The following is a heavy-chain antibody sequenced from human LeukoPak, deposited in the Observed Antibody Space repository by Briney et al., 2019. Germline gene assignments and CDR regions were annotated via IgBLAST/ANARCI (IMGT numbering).Heavy chain of an antibody. CDR3: ARDRFGDYPSYYYGMDV. CDR1: GFTFSSYS. Sequence: GGSLRLSCAASGFTFSSYSMNWVRQAPGKGLEWVSYISSSSSTIYYADSVKGRFTISRDNAKNSLYLQMNSLRAEDTAVYYCARDRFGDYPSYYYGMDVWGQGTTVTVSS. V-gene: IGHV3-48*04. D-gene: IGHD4-17*01. J-gene: IGHJ6*02. CDR2: ISSSSSTI.